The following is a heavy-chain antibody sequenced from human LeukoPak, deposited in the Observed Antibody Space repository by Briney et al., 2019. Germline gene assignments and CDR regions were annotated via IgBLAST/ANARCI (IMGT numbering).Heavy chain of an antibody. CDR1: GGSISRDNYY. CDR3: ARAVGSSESNWFDP. CDR2: IYASGSA. J-gene: IGHJ5*02. D-gene: IGHD1-26*01. V-gene: IGHV4-61*02. Sequence: SETLSLTCTVSGGSISRDNYYWSWIRQPAGKGLEWIGRIYASGSANYNPSLKSRVTISVDTSKNQFSLKLSSVTATDTAFYYCARAVGSSESNWFDPWGQGTLATVSS.